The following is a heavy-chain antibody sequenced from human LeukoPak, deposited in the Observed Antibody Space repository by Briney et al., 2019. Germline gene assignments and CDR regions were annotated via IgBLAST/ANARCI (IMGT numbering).Heavy chain of an antibody. V-gene: IGHV3-48*02. CDR2: ISSSSSTI. CDR1: GFTFSSYS. Sequence: GGSLRLSCAASGFTFSSYSMNWVRQAPGKGLEWVSYISSSSSTIYYADSVKGRFTISRDNAKNSLYLQMNSLRDEDTAVYYCARGLLYYDFWSGDSTRPYFDYWGQGTLVTVSS. CDR3: ARGLLYYDFWSGDSTRPYFDY. J-gene: IGHJ4*02. D-gene: IGHD3-3*01.